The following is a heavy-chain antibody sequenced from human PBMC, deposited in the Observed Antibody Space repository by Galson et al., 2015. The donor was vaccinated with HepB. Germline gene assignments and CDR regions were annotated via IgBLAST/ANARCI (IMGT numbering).Heavy chain of an antibody. D-gene: IGHD6-6*01. CDR3: ARYRWPAREGYYFDY. CDR2: INHSGST. V-gene: IGHV4-34*01. J-gene: IGHJ4*02. Sequence: SETLSLTCAVYGGSFSGYYWSWIRQPPGKGLEWIGEINHSGSTNYNPSLKSRVTISVDTSKNQFSLKLSSVTAADTAVYYCARYRWPAREGYYFDYWGQGTLVTVSS. CDR1: GGSFSGYY.